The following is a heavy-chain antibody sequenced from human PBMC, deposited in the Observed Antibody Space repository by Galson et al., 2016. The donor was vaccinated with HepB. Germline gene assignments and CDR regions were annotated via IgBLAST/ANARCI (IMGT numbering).Heavy chain of an antibody. D-gene: IGHD3-9*01. CDR1: GFSVNTYA. CDR2: LSTNGLSQ. J-gene: IGHJ3*02. CDR3: ANDQGKLRYYDWLTYDAVDI. V-gene: IGHV3-30-3*02. Sequence: SLRLSCAASGFSVNTYAVNWVRQVPGKGLEWVAVLSTNGLSQHYADSVKGRFTISKDNSKNTLYLQMNSLRVEDTAIYYCANDQGKLRYYDWLTYDAVDIWGQGTMVIVSS.